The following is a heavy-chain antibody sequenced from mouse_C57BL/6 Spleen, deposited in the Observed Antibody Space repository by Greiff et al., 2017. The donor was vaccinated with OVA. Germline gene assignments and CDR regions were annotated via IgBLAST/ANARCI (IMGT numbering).Heavy chain of an antibody. D-gene: IGHD1-1*01. CDR1: GYAFSSSW. Sequence: VQLQQSGPELVKPGASVTISCKASGYAFSSSWMNWVKQRPGKGLEWIGRIYPGDGATNYNGKFKGKATLTADKSSSTAYMQLSSLTSEDSAVYFCARGGTTGYFDVWGTGTTLTVSS. J-gene: IGHJ1*03. CDR2: IYPGDGAT. CDR3: ARGGTTGYFDV. V-gene: IGHV1-82*01.